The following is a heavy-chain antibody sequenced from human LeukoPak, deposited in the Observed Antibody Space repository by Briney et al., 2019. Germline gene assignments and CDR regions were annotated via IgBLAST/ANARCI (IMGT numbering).Heavy chain of an antibody. J-gene: IGHJ4*02. D-gene: IGHD4-17*01. CDR2: ISSSSGYI. Sequence: PGGSLRLSCAASGFTFSSYSMNWVRQAPGKGLEWVSSISSSSGYIYYADSVKGRFTISRDNAKNSLYLQMNSLRAEDTAVYYCARDQAVTHFDYWGQGTLVTVSS. CDR1: GFTFSSYS. V-gene: IGHV3-21*01. CDR3: ARDQAVTHFDY.